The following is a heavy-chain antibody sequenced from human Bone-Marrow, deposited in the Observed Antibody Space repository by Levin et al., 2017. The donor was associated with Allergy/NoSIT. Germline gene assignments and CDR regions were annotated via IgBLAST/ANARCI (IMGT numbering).Heavy chain of an antibody. CDR2: IIPIFGTA. Sequence: ASVKVSCKASGGTFSSYAISWVRQAPGQGLEWMGGIIPIFGTANYAQKFQGRVTITADESTSTAYMELSSLRSEDTAVYYCARRNWNDDGGGEYYYYYYGMDVWGQGTTVTVSS. J-gene: IGHJ6*02. CDR1: GGTFSSYA. V-gene: IGHV1-69*13. CDR3: ARRNWNDDGGGEYYYYYYGMDV. D-gene: IGHD1-1*01.